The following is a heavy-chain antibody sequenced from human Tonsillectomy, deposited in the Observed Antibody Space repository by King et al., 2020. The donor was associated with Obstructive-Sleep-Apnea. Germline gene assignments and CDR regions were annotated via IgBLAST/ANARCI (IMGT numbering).Heavy chain of an antibody. CDR3: AKVGADGQLAYYYYYYGMDV. V-gene: IGHV3-30*18. D-gene: IGHD6-13*01. Sequence: VQLVESGGGVVQPGRSLRLSCAASGFTFSSYGMHWVRQAPGKGLEWVAVISYDGSNKYYADSVKGRFTISRDNSKNTLYLQMNSLRAEDTAVYYCAKVGADGQLAYYYYYYGMDVWGQGTTVTVSS. J-gene: IGHJ6*02. CDR2: ISYDGSNK. CDR1: GFTFSSYG.